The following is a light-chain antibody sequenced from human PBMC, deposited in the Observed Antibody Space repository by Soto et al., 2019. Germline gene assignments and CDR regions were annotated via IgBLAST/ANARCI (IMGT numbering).Light chain of an antibody. Sequence: EIVLTQSPGTLSLSPGERATLSCRANQSVRRNYLAWYQQKPGQAPRLLIYGASTRATGIPDRFSGSGSGTDFTLTVSKLEPEDFAVYYCHQYGSSNHTLGRGTKVDIK. CDR2: GAS. J-gene: IGKJ4*01. CDR1: QSVRRNY. V-gene: IGKV3-20*01. CDR3: HQYGSSNHT.